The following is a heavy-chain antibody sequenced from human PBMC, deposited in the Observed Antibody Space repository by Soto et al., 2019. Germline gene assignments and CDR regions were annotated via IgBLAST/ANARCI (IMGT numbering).Heavy chain of an antibody. D-gene: IGHD3-16*02. CDR1: GGSFSGYY. J-gene: IGHJ4*02. V-gene: IGHV4-34*01. CDR3: ARGRANYVWGSYRHYYFGY. CDR2: INHSGST. Sequence: SETLSLTCAVYGGSFSGYYWSWIRQPPGKGLEWIGEINHSGSTNYNPSLKSRVTISVDTSKNQFSLKLSSVTAADTAVYYCARGRANYVWGSYRHYYFGYWGQGTLVTVSS.